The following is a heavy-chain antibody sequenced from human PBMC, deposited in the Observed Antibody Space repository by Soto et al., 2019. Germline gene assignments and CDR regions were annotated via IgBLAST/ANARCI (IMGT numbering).Heavy chain of an antibody. D-gene: IGHD3-9*01. CDR3: ARDLPNYDILTGYYYYGMDV. V-gene: IGHV1-2*04. CDR2: INPNSGGT. CDR1: GYTFTGYY. J-gene: IGHJ6*02. Sequence: GASVKVSCKASGYTFTGYYMHWVRQAPGQGLEWMGWINPNSGGTNYAQKFQGWVTMTRDTSISTAYMELSRLRSDDTAVYYCARDLPNYDILTGYYYYGMDVWGQGTTVTVSS.